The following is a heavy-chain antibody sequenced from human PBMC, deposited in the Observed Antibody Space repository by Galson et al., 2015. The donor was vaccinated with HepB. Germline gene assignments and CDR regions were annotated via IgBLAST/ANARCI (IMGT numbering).Heavy chain of an antibody. CDR1: GFTSTNYA. CDR3: ATSVSGFTIFGVAGAIDY. V-gene: IGHV3-23*01. CDR2: ISGSGGST. J-gene: IGHJ4*02. D-gene: IGHD3-3*01. Sequence: SLRLSCAASGFTSTNYAMSWVRQAPGKGLEWVSLISGSGGSTYYAGSVKGRFTISRDNAKNTLHLQMNSLRSEDTAVYYCATSVSGFTIFGVAGAIDYWGQGTLVTVSS.